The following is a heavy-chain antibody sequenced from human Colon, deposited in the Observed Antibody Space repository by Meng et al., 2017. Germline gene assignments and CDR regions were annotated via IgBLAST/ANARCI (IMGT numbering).Heavy chain of an antibody. Sequence: GESLKISCAASGFTLTAYPMKWVRQAPGKGLEWVSTISGTGDNTYYADSVKGRFTISRDDSKNTLYLQMNSLRAEDTAVYYCARRPTNWGFSDYWGQGTLVTVS. CDR1: GFTLTAYP. D-gene: IGHD7-27*01. CDR3: ARRPTNWGFSDY. V-gene: IGHV3-23*01. CDR2: ISGTGDNT. J-gene: IGHJ4*02.